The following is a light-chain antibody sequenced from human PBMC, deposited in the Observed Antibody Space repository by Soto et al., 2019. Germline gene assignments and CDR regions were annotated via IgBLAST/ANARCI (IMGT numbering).Light chain of an antibody. CDR3: SSYAGSNNLHVV. CDR1: SSDVGGYNY. J-gene: IGLJ2*01. CDR2: EVS. Sequence: QSALTQPPSASGSPGQSVTISCTGTSSDVGGYNYVSWYQQHPGKAPKLMIYEVSKRPSRVPDRFSGSKSGNTASLTVSGLQAEDEADYYCSSYAGSNNLHVVFGGGTKLTVL. V-gene: IGLV2-8*01.